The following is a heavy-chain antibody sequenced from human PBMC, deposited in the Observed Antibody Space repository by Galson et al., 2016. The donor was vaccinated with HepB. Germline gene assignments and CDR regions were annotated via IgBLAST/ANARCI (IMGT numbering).Heavy chain of an antibody. J-gene: IGHJ6*02. D-gene: IGHD4-17*01. CDR3: ARDRRVVSSAYGDNVRYDYSGRDG. CDR2: ISGSGMTI. Sequence: SLRLSCAASGFSFSTYNMNWVRQAPGKGLEWVAYISGSGMTIIYADSVRGRFSISRDNARKSLHLRLNRLRAEDTAVYYCARDRRVVSSAYGDNVRYDYSGRDGWSQGTTVTVTS. CDR1: GFSFSTYN. V-gene: IGHV3-48*01.